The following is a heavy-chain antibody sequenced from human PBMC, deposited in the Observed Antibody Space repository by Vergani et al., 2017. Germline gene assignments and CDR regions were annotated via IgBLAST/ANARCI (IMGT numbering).Heavy chain of an antibody. V-gene: IGHV3-23*01. D-gene: IGHD5-12*01. Sequence: EVQLLESGGDLVQPGGSLRLSCAASGFTFNHYAMNWVRQAPGKGLEWVSVISGSGGSTYYAGSVKGRFTISRDSSKNTLYLQMNSLSAGDTAVYYCAKSNPRSSGYEDLYYYHAMDVWGQGTTVTVSS. CDR2: ISGSGGST. CDR1: GFTFNHYA. J-gene: IGHJ6*02. CDR3: AKSNPRSSGYEDLYYYHAMDV.